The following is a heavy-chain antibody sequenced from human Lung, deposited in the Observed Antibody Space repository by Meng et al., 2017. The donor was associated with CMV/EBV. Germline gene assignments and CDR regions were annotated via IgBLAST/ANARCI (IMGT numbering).Heavy chain of an antibody. CDR3: AEDTYVVSTRTGEYYYGMDV. CDR2: IWSDGGDK. D-gene: IGHD2-21*01. J-gene: IGHJ6*02. Sequence: SCTASRFNIRNYAMHWVRQAPGKGLEWVADIWSDGGDKYYADSVEGRFTISRDNSKNTLYLQMNSLRAEDTAVYYCAEDTYVVSTRTGEYYYGMDVWXQGTXVTVSS. V-gene: IGHV3-33*06. CDR1: RFNIRNYA.